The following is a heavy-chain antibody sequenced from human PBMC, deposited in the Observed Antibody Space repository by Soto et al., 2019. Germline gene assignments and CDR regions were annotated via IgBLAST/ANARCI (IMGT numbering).Heavy chain of an antibody. Sequence: GPTLVNPTQTLTLTCTLSGISLSTSGVGLGWIRQTPGKALEWLALVYWNDDKHYSPSLKSRLTITKDTSKNQAILTMTNMDPVDTDTYYCESGMETLPVFAFDIWGQGTVVTVSS. D-gene: IGHD1-1*01. CDR3: ESGMETLPVFAFDI. CDR1: GISLSTSGVG. J-gene: IGHJ3*02. CDR2: VYWNDDK. V-gene: IGHV2-5*01.